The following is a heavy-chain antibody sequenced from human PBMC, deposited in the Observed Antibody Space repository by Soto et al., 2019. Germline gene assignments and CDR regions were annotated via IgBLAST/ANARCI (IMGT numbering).Heavy chain of an antibody. J-gene: IGHJ4*02. CDR3: AKDAPGGYGDIFLVYGD. D-gene: IGHD4-17*01. V-gene: IGHV3-23*01. CDR2: ISRSGDST. Sequence: GGSLRLSCAASGFTFDDYAMHWVRQAPGKGLEWVSSISRSGDSTYYADSVKGRFTISRDNSKNMVYLQMNSLSAEDTALYYCAKDAPGGYGDIFLVYGDWGRGTLVTVSS. CDR1: GFTFDDYA.